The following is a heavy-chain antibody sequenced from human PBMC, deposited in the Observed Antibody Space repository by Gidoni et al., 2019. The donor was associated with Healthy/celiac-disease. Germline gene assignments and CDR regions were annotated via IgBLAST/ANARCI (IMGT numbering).Heavy chain of an antibody. J-gene: IGHJ5*02. CDR1: GGSLSSSSYY. V-gene: IGHV4-39*01. CDR2: IYYSGST. CDR3: AVGVVITIGWFDP. Sequence: QLQLQESGPGLVKPSETLSLTCTVSGGSLSSSSYYWGWIRQPPGKGLEWIGSIYYSGSTYYTPSLKSRVTISVDTSKNQFSLKLSSVTAADTAVYYCAVGVVITIGWFDPWGQGTLVTVSS. D-gene: IGHD3-22*01.